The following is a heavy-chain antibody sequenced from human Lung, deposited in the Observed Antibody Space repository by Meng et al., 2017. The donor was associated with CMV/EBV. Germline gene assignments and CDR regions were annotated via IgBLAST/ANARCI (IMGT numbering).Heavy chain of an antibody. CDR3: ARNGYCSSTSCYRYGMDV. V-gene: IGHV1-2*02. CDR1: GYTFTGYY. Sequence: ASVXVSSNASGYTFTGYYMHWVRQAPGQGLEWMGWINPNSGGTNYAQKFQGRVTMTRDTSISTAYMELSRLRSDDTAVYYCARNGYCSSTSCYRYGMDVLGRGXTVTVSS. CDR2: INPNSGGT. J-gene: IGHJ6*02. D-gene: IGHD2-2*01.